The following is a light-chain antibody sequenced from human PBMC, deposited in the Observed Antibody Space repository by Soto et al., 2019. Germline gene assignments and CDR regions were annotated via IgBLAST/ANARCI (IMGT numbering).Light chain of an antibody. V-gene: IGLV2-14*01. J-gene: IGLJ2*01. CDR1: SSDIGGYNY. CDR3: SSYTGSSVV. Sequence: QSVLTQPASASGSPKQSITVSCSGPSSDIGGYNYVSWYQQHPGKAPKLIIYDVSNRPSGVSNRFSGSKSGNTASLTISGLQAEDEADYYCSSYTGSSVVFGGGTKVTVL. CDR2: DVS.